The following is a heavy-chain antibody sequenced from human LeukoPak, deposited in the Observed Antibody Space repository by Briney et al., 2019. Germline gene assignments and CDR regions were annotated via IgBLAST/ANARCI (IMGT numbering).Heavy chain of an antibody. CDR2: VYHSGST. V-gene: IGHV4-38-2*01. D-gene: IGHD3-22*01. CDR3: ARHGNYYDTSQSDP. Sequence: SETLSLTCAVSGYSISSGYYWGWIRQPPRKGLEWIGSVYHSGSTYYNPSLKSRVTISVDTSKNQFSLKLSSVTAADTAVYYCARHGNYYDTSQSDPWGQGTLVTVSS. J-gene: IGHJ5*02. CDR1: GYSISSGYY.